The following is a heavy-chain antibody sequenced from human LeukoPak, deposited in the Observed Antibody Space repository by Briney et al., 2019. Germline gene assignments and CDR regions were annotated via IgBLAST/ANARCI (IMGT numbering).Heavy chain of an antibody. CDR2: INHSGST. CDR3: ARVPRPYSPTDY. V-gene: IGHV4-34*01. CDR1: GGSFSGYY. Sequence: PSETLSLTCAVYGGSFSGYYWSWIRQPPGKGLEWIGEINHSGSTNYNPSLESRVTISVDTSKNQFSLKLSSVTAAGTAVYYCARVPRPYSPTDYWGQGTLVTVSS. J-gene: IGHJ4*02. D-gene: IGHD6-13*01.